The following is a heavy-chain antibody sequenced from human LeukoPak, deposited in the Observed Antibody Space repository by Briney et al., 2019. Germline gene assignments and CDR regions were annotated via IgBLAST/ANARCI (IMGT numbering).Heavy chain of an antibody. J-gene: IGHJ4*02. Sequence: ASVKVSCKASGHTFTDYYIHWVRQAPGQGLEWMEWINPNSGGTNYAQKFQGRVTMTRDTSISTAYMELSRLRSDDTAVYYCARGPHWDPHFDYWGQGTLVTVSS. CDR3: ARGPHWDPHFDY. CDR1: GHTFTDYY. CDR2: INPNSGGT. D-gene: IGHD7-27*01. V-gene: IGHV1-2*02.